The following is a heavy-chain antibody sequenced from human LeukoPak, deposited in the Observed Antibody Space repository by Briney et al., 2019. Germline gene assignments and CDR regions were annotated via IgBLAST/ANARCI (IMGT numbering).Heavy chain of an antibody. Sequence: ASVKVSCKASGYTFTSYGISWVRQAPGQGLEWMGWISAYNGNTNYAQKLQGGVTMTTDTSTSTAYMELRSLRSDDTAVYYCARDYYYDSSGYSSYFDYWGQGTLVTVSS. V-gene: IGHV1-18*01. CDR3: ARDYYYDSSGYSSYFDY. D-gene: IGHD3-22*01. CDR2: ISAYNGNT. CDR1: GYTFTSYG. J-gene: IGHJ4*02.